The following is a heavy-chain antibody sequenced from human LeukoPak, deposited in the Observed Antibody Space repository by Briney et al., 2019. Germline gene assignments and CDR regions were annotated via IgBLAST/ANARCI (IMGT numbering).Heavy chain of an antibody. V-gene: IGHV4-39*01. J-gene: IGHJ4*02. D-gene: IGHD6-19*01. CDR2: IYYSGST. CDR3: ARQGRFSSGWAFDY. CDR1: GGSISSSSYY. Sequence: PSETLSLTCIVSGGSISSSSYYWGWIRQPPGKGLEWIGSIYYSGSTYYNPSLKSRVTISVDTSKNQFSLKLSSVTAAGTAVYYCARQGRFSSGWAFDYWGQGTLVTVSS.